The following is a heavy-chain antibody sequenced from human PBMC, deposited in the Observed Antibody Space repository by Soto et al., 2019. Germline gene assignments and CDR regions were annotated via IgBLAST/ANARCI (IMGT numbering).Heavy chain of an antibody. CDR2: IIPIFGTA. D-gene: IGHD3-3*01. CDR3: ARVELTIFGVALGWFDP. Sequence: SVKVSCKASGGTFSSYAISWVRQAPGQGLEWMGGIIPIFGTANYAQKFQGRVTITADESTSTAYMELSSLRSEDTAVYYCARVELTIFGVALGWFDPWGQGTLVTVSS. V-gene: IGHV1-69*13. CDR1: GGTFSSYA. J-gene: IGHJ5*02.